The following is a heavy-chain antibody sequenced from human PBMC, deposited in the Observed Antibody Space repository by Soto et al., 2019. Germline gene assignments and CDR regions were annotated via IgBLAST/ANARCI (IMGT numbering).Heavy chain of an antibody. CDR3: ARQTSGVGVVTAMSRFDY. V-gene: IGHV4-39*01. D-gene: IGHD2-21*02. CDR2: IYYSGST. Sequence: PSETLSVTCSVSGGSIGSSSNYWGWIRQAPGTGREWIGSIYYSGSTYYMPSLKSRVTISVDTSKNQFSLSLSSVTAADTAVYYCARQTSGVGVVTAMSRFDYWAQGTLVTVCS. J-gene: IGHJ4*02. CDR1: GGSIGSSSNY.